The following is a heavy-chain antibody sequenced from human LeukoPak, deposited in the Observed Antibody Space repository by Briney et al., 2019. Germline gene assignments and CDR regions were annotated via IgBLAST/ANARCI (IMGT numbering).Heavy chain of an antibody. J-gene: IGHJ3*02. CDR3: ARDSPEDFYDSSGSYDFDI. CDR2: ISAYNDNT. Sequence: ASVKVSCKASGYSFSSYGIRWVRQAPGQGLEWMGWISAYNDNTKFAQNFQGRVTMTTDTPTSTAYMELRSLRSDDTAVYYCARDSPEDFYDSSGSYDFDIWGQGTMVTVSS. CDR1: GYSFSSYG. V-gene: IGHV1-18*01. D-gene: IGHD3-22*01.